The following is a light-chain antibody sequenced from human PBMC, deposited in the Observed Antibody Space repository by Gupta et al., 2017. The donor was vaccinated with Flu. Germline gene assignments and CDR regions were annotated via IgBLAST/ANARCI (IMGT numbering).Light chain of an antibody. V-gene: IGLV6-57*01. CDR1: SGNIGTNY. J-gene: IGLJ3*02. CDR2: EDN. Sequence: VTISCTGSSGNIGTNYVQWYQQRPGRSPTIVIYEDNQRPSGVPDRFSGSIESSSNSATLTISGRKTEDEDDYYCQADDQNNWVFGGGTKLTVL. CDR3: QADDQNNWV.